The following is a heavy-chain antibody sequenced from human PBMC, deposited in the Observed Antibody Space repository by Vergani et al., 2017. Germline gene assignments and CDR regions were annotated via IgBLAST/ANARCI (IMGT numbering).Heavy chain of an antibody. D-gene: IGHD1-26*01. CDR1: GYTFTSYG. J-gene: IGHJ6*02. Sequence: QVQLVQSGAEVKKPGASVKVSCKASGYTFTSYGISCVRQAPGQGLEWMGWISAYNGNTNYAQKLQGRVTMTTDTSTSTAYMELRILISDDTAVYYCXKDIGVSGSLYYYYGMDVWGQGTTVTVSS. CDR2: ISAYNGNT. V-gene: IGHV1-18*04. CDR3: XKDIGVSGSLYYYYGMDV.